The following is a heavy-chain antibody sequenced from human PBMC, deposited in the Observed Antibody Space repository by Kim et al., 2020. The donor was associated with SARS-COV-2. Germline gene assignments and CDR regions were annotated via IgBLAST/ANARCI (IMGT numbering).Heavy chain of an antibody. Sequence: ASVKVSCKPSGNIFSTYYVHWMRQAPGQGLEWLGVSNPGGYSTNYAQKFRGRVTMTRDTSTSTVYMELSSLTSEDTAVYYCAREEYGGYWDYWGQGTLVT. J-gene: IGHJ4*02. CDR1: GNIFSTYY. D-gene: IGHD2-8*02. V-gene: IGHV1-46*01. CDR3: AREEYGGYWDY. CDR2: SNPGGYST.